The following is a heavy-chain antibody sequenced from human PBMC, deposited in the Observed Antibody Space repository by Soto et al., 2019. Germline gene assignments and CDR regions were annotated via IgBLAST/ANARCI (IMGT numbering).Heavy chain of an antibody. Sequence: ASVKVSCKASGYTFTSYGISWVRQAPGQGLEWMGWISAYNGNTNYAQKLQGRVTMTTDTSTSTAYMELRSLRSDDTAVYYCARTNDLRFLEWFSFGGDYYYYYMDVWGKGTTVTVSS. CDR3: ARTNDLRFLEWFSFGGDYYYYYMDV. J-gene: IGHJ6*03. CDR1: GYTFTSYG. V-gene: IGHV1-18*01. D-gene: IGHD3-3*01. CDR2: ISAYNGNT.